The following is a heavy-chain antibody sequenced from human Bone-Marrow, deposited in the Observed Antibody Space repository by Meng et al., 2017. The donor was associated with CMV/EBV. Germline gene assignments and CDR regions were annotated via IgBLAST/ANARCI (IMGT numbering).Heavy chain of an antibody. V-gene: IGHV3-33*06. CDR3: AKDSRPAAMFYYGMPV. D-gene: IGHD2-2*01. J-gene: IGHJ6*01. CDR2: IWYDGSNK. Sequence: LKISCVASGFTFSSYGMHWVRQAPGKGLEWVAVIWYDGSNKYYVDSVKGRFTISRDNSKNTLYLQMNSLRVEDTAVYYCAKDSRPAAMFYYGMPVWGPGPTVTGSS. CDR1: GFTFSSYG.